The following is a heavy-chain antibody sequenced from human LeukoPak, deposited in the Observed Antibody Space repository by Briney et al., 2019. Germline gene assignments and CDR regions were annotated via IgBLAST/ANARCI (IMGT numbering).Heavy chain of an antibody. Sequence: ASVKVSGKASGYTFSSYYMHWVRQAPGQGLEWVGLINPTGDSTNYAQNFRGRVTMTRDTPTSTVYMDLSSLRSEDTAVYYCAREASGGYFDYWGQGTLVTVSS. D-gene: IGHD4-23*01. CDR2: INPTGDST. CDR1: GYTFSSYY. J-gene: IGHJ4*02. V-gene: IGHV1-46*01. CDR3: AREASGGYFDY.